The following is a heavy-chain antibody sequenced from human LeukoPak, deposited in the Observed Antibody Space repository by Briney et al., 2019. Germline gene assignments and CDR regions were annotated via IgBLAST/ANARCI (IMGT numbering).Heavy chain of an antibody. CDR1: GFTFSSYW. V-gene: IGHV3-7*01. Sequence: GGSLRLYCAASGFTFSSYWMSWVRQAPGKGLEWVANIKQDGSEKYSVDSVKGRFTISRDNAKNSLYMQMNSLRAEDTAVYYCARVMSASVWRSYGSYYYYYYMDIWGKGTTVTVSS. CDR2: IKQDGSEK. D-gene: IGHD3-16*01. CDR3: ARVMSASVWRSYGSYYYYYYMDI. J-gene: IGHJ6*03.